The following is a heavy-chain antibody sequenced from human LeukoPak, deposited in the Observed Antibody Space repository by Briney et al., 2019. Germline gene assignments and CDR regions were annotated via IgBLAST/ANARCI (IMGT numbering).Heavy chain of an antibody. Sequence: GGSLRLSCAASGFTFSSYGMHWVRQAPGKGLEWVAVIWYDGSSKYYADSVKGRFTISRDNSENTLYLRMNSLRAEDTAVYYCAKEKASGVVGYWGQGTLVTVSS. J-gene: IGHJ4*02. CDR2: IWYDGSSK. CDR1: GFTFSSYG. V-gene: IGHV3-30*02. CDR3: AKEKASGVVGY. D-gene: IGHD3-10*01.